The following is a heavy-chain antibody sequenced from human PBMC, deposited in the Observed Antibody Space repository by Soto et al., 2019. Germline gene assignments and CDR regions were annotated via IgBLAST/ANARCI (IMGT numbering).Heavy chain of an antibody. CDR1: GYTFTSYD. D-gene: IGHD6-19*01. CDR3: ARDVQSIAVAGGEDAFDI. CDR2: MNPNSGNT. V-gene: IGHV1-8*01. J-gene: IGHJ3*02. Sequence: ASVKVSCKASGYTFTSYDINWVRQATGQGLEWMGWMNPNSGNTGYAQKFQGRVTMTRNTSMSTAYMELRSVRSDDTAVYYCARDVQSIAVAGGEDAFDIWGQGTMVSVSS.